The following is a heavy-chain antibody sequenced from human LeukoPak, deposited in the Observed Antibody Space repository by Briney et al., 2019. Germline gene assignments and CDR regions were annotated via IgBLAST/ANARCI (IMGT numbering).Heavy chain of an antibody. CDR1: GYTFTSYG. J-gene: IGHJ4*02. CDR2: ISAYNGNT. D-gene: IGHD3-22*01. V-gene: IGHV1-18*01. CDR3: ARDQDYDTNNYSYYGGTDY. Sequence: ASVKVSCKASGYTFTSYGISWVRRAPGQGLEWMGWISAYNGNTNYAQKLQGRVTMTTDTSTSTAYMELRSLRSDDTAVYYCARDQDYDTNNYSYYGGTDYWGQGTLVTVSS.